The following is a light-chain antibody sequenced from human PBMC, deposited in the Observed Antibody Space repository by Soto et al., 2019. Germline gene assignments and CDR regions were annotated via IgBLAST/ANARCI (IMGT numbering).Light chain of an antibody. CDR3: HQYNNWPWT. Sequence: LSFIASQSVSSTLAWYQQIPGQAPRLLIYGASTRATGIPARFSGSGSVTEFTLTHSSPHSVGLPVWHCHQYNNWPWTFSHGTKVDIK. J-gene: IGKJ1*01. V-gene: IGKV3-15*01. CDR1: QSVSST. CDR2: GAS.